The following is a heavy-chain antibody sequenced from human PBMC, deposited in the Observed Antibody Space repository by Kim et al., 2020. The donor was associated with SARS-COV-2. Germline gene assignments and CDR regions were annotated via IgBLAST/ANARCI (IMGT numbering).Heavy chain of an antibody. CDR3: AKGRDGLHFDY. Sequence: GGSLRLSCAASGFTFSNYAMSWVRQAPGEGLEWVSSITAGGGATYYADSVKGRFTISRDNSKNTLYLQMNSLRVEDTAVYYYAKGRDGLHFDYWGQGTLVTVSS. J-gene: IGHJ4*02. V-gene: IGHV3-23*01. CDR1: GFTFSNYA. D-gene: IGHD5-12*01. CDR2: ITAGGGAT.